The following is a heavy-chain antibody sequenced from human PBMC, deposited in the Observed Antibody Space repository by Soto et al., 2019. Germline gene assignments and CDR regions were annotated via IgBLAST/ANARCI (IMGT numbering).Heavy chain of an antibody. J-gene: IGHJ5*02. Sequence: PSETLSLTCTVSGGSISSGDYYWSWIRQPPGKGLEWIGYIYYSGSTYYNPSLKSRVTISVDTSKNQFSLKLSSVTAADTAVYYCAREKRRDIGLAPNRFDPWGQGTLVTVSS. D-gene: IGHD2-15*01. V-gene: IGHV4-30-4*01. CDR2: IYYSGST. CDR1: GGSISSGDYY. CDR3: AREKRRDIGLAPNRFDP.